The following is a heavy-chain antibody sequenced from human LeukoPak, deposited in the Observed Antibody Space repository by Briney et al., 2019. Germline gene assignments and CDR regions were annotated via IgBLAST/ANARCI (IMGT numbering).Heavy chain of an antibody. CDR3: ASANSGYDSRFDY. V-gene: IGHV3-23*01. CDR1: GFTFSSYG. J-gene: IGHJ4*02. D-gene: IGHD5-12*01. CDR2: ISGSGGST. Sequence: PGGSLRLSCAASGFTFSSYGMSWVRQAPGKGLEWVSAISGSGGSTYYADSVKGRFTISRDNSKNTLYLQMNSLRAEDTAVYYCASANSGYDSRFDYWGQGTLVTVSS.